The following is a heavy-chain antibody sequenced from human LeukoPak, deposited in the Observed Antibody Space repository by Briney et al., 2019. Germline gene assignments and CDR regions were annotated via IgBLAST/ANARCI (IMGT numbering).Heavy chain of an antibody. J-gene: IGHJ4*02. CDR1: AGSISSGSYY. CDR2: IYTSGST. CDR3: ARETQWLIDY. Sequence: SQTLSLTCADSAGSISSGSYYWRWIRQPAGKGLEWIGRIYTSGSTNYNPSLKSRVTISVDTSKNQFSLKLSSVTAADTAVYYCARETQWLIDYWGQGTLVTVSS. D-gene: IGHD6-19*01. V-gene: IGHV4-61*02.